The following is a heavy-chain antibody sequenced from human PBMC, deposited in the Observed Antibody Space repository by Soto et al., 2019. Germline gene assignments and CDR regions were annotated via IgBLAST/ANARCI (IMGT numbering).Heavy chain of an antibody. CDR1: GGSISSGGYY. J-gene: IGHJ5*02. CDR3: ARGADYGSGSFSWFDP. CDR2: IYYSGST. D-gene: IGHD3-10*01. V-gene: IGHV4-31*03. Sequence: SETLSLTCTVSGGSISSGGYYWSWIRQHPGKGLEWIGYIYYSGSTYYNPSLKSRVTISVDTSKNQFSLKLSSVTAADTAVYYCARGADYGSGSFSWFDPWGQGTLVTVSS.